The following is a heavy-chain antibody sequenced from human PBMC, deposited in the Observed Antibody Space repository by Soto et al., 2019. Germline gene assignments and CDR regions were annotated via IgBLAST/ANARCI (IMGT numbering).Heavy chain of an antibody. CDR2: IYYSGST. D-gene: IGHD5-18*01. J-gene: IGHJ6*02. Sequence: LSLTCTVSGGSISSGGYYWSWIRQHPGKGLEWIGYIYYSGSTYYNPSLKSRVTISVDTSKNQFSLKLSSVTAADTAVYYCASRYSYGDYYYYGMDVWGQGTTVTVSS. CDR3: ASRYSYGDYYYYGMDV. CDR1: GGSISSGGYY. V-gene: IGHV4-31*03.